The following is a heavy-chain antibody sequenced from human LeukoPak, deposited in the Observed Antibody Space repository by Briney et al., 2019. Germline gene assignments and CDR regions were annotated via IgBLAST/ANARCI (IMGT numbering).Heavy chain of an antibody. Sequence: SETLSLTCTVSGGSISSHYWSWIRQPPGKGLEWIGYIYYSVSGGGTNYNPSLKSRVTISADTSKNQFSLKLSSVTAADTAVYYCARGGTMTTVPLWGQGTLVTVSS. CDR1: GGSISSHY. CDR2: IYYSVSGGGT. J-gene: IGHJ4*02. D-gene: IGHD4-17*01. CDR3: ARGGTMTTVPL. V-gene: IGHV4-59*08.